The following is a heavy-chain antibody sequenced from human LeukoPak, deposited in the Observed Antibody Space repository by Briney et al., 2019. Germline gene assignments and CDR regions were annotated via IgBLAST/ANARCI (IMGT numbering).Heavy chain of an antibody. CDR2: ISTYNDNT. V-gene: IGHV1-18*01. D-gene: IGHD5-24*01. J-gene: IGHJ4*02. Sequence: ASVKVSCKASGYTFTSHGISWVRQAPGQGLEWMGWISTYNDNTKYAQKFQGRVTLTTYQSTSTAHMELRGLRSDDTAVYYCARDSLDGYNYLGYWGQGTLVTVSS. CDR3: ARDSLDGYNYLGY. CDR1: GYTFTSHG.